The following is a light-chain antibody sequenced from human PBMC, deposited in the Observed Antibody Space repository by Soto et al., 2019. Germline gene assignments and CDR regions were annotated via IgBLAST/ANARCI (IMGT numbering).Light chain of an antibody. J-gene: IGKJ3*01. V-gene: IGKV3-15*01. CDR2: SAS. CDR3: PQYNSWPRGT. CDR1: ENIITN. Sequence: EMVMTQSPATLSVSPGERATLSCRASENIITNLAWYQQKPGQPPRLLIYSASVRATGIPPRFSGSGSGTEFTLTISSLQSEDSAVYYCPQYNSWPRGTFGPGTKVEIK.